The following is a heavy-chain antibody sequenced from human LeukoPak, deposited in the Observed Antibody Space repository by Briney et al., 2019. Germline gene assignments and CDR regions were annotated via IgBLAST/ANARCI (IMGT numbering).Heavy chain of an antibody. J-gene: IGHJ4*02. CDR3: AKEEGYCSGGSCYYGH. V-gene: IGHV3-30*18. CDR2: ISYDGSNK. Sequence: PGGSLRLSCAASGFTFSSYGMHWVRQAPGKGLEWVAVISYDGSNKYYADSVKGRFTISRDNSKNTLYLQMNSLRAEDTAVYYCAKEEGYCSGGSCYYGHWGRGTLVTVSS. D-gene: IGHD2-15*01. CDR1: GFTFSSYG.